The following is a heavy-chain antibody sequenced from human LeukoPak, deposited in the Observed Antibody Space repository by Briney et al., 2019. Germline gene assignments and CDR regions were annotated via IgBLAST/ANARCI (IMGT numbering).Heavy chain of an antibody. Sequence: ASVKVSCTASGYTFTGYYMHWVRQAPGQGLEWMGWINPNSGGTNYAQTFQGRVTMTRDTSISTAYMELSRLRSDDTAVYYCARALEYSSFDYWGQGTLVTVSS. CDR1: GYTFTGYY. D-gene: IGHD6-6*01. J-gene: IGHJ4*02. V-gene: IGHV1-2*02. CDR2: INPNSGGT. CDR3: ARALEYSSFDY.